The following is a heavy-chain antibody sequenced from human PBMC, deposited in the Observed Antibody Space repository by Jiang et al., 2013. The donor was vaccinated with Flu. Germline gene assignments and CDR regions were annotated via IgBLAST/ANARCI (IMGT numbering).Heavy chain of an antibody. J-gene: IGHJ4*03. D-gene: IGHD2-2*01. CDR1: GGSFSGYY. CDR2: INHSGST. V-gene: IGHV4-34*01. Sequence: LLKPSETLSLTCAVYGGSFSGYYWSWIRQPPGKGLEWIGEINHSGSTNYNPSLKSRVTISVDTSKNQFSLKLSSVTAADTAVYYCARGRTSWPHFDYWGPGNPWSPSPQ. CDR3: ARGRTSWPHFDY.